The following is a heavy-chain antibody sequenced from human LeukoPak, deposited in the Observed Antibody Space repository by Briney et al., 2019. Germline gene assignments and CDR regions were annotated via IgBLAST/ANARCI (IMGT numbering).Heavy chain of an antibody. CDR3: ARETTVVTHPPDY. D-gene: IGHD4-23*01. Sequence: ASVKVSCKASGYTFTSYAMHWVRQAPGQGLEWMGWISAYNGNTNYAQKLQGRVTMTTDTSTSTAYMELRSLRSDDTAVYYCARETTVVTHPPDYWGQGTLVTVSS. CDR2: ISAYNGNT. CDR1: GYTFTSYA. V-gene: IGHV1-18*01. J-gene: IGHJ4*02.